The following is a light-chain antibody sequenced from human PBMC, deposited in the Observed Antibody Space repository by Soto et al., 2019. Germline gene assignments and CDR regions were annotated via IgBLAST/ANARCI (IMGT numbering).Light chain of an antibody. Sequence: ALTQPASVSGSPGQSITISCTGTSSDVGGYNYVSWYQQHPGKAPKLMIYDVTNRPSGVSNRFSGSKSGNTASLTISGLQAEDDADYYCSSYTISSTPYLFGTGTKVTVL. CDR3: SSYTISSTPYL. V-gene: IGLV2-14*01. CDR1: SSDVGGYNY. J-gene: IGLJ1*01. CDR2: DVT.